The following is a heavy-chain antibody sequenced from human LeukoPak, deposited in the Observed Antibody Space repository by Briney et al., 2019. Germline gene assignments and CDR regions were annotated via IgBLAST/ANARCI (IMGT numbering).Heavy chain of an antibody. J-gene: IGHJ4*02. D-gene: IGHD3-9*01. CDR3: ARGHYDVLAASYKWTPDY. V-gene: IGHV3-7*01. Sequence: GSLRLSCAASGFTFRSNWMNWVRQAPGKGLEWVAHVQPDGSAKIYANSVKGRFTTSRDNAKNSLSLQLNSLRVEDTAVYYCARGHYDVLAASYKWTPDYWGQGTLVTVSS. CDR1: GFTFRSNW. CDR2: VQPDGSAK.